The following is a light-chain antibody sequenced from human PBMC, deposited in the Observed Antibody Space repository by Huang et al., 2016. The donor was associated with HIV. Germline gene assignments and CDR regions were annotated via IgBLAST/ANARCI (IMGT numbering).Light chain of an antibody. CDR3: QQYYSTPLT. J-gene: IGKJ4*01. CDR2: WAA. CDR1: QSVLYSSNNKNY. Sequence: DIVMTQSPDSLAVSLGERATINCKSSQSVLYSSNNKNYLAWYQQKPGKPPKLLIYWAATRESGVPERFSGSGSGTDFTLTINSLQAEDVAVYYCQQYYSTPLTFGGGTKVEIK. V-gene: IGKV4-1*01.